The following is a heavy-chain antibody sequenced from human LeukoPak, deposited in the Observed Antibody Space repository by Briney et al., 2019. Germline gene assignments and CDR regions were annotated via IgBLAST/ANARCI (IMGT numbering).Heavy chain of an antibody. CDR2: IYYSGST. Sequence: SETLSLTCTVSGGSISSSSYYWGWIRQPPGKGLEWIGSIYYSGSTYYNPSLKSRVTISVDTSKNQFSLKLSSVTAAVTAVYYCARAPHYYGSGSPRYYFDYWGQGTLVTVSS. CDR1: GGSISSSSYY. J-gene: IGHJ4*02. D-gene: IGHD3-10*01. V-gene: IGHV4-39*01. CDR3: ARAPHYYGSGSPRYYFDY.